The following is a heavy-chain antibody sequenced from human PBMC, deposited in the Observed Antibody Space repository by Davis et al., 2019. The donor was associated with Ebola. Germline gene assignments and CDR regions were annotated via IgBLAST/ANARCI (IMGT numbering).Heavy chain of an antibody. V-gene: IGHV3-73*01. Sequence: GESLKISCAASGFTFSGSAMHWVRQASGKGLERVGRIRSKANSYATAYAASVKGRFTISRDDSKNTAYLQMNSLKTEDTAVYYCTLNAQLVRGEDYWGQGTLVTVSS. J-gene: IGHJ4*02. CDR1: GFTFSGSA. D-gene: IGHD6-6*01. CDR3: TLNAQLVRGEDY. CDR2: IRSKANSYAT.